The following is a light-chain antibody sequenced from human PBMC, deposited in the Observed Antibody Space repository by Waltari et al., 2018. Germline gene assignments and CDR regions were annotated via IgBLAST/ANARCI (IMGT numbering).Light chain of an antibody. J-gene: IGKJ1*01. CDR3: QQYYSTPQT. Sequence: DIQMTQSPSTLSASIGDRVTITCRASQSLSNWLAWYQQKPGKAPKLLIYGASSLESGVPSRFSGSGSGTEFTLTISSLQAEDVAVYYCQQYYSTPQTFGQGTKVEIK. CDR2: GAS. V-gene: IGKV1-5*01. CDR1: QSLSNW.